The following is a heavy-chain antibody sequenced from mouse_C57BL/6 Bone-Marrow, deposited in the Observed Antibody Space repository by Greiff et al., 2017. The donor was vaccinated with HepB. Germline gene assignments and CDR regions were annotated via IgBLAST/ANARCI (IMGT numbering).Heavy chain of an antibody. J-gene: IGHJ1*03. CDR2: IYPGDGDT. D-gene: IGHD2-4*01. Sequence: QVQLQQSGPELVKPGSSVKISCKASGYAFSSSWMNWVKQRPGKGLEWIGRIYPGDGDTNYNGKFKGKATLTADKSSSTAYMQLSSLTSEDSAVYFCAHDYDGCRYYWYFDVWGTGTTVTVSS. CDR1: GYAFSSSW. V-gene: IGHV1-82*01. CDR3: AHDYDGCRYYWYFDV.